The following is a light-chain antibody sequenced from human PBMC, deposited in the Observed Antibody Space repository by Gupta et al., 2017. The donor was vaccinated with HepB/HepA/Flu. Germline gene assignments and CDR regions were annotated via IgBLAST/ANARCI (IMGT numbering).Light chain of an antibody. CDR2: YND. Sequence: HSVLTQSTSVSGTPGQWVTISCSGSNSNVGRNNVNWYQQLPSTAPKLLISYNDARPSGVPDQISGSKSRTSSSLASNGLHSEDEADYYCAAWNTSLNVVVFVGGTQLTVL. CDR3: AAWNTSLNVVV. CDR1: NSNVGRNN. J-gene: IGLJ2*01. V-gene: IGLV1-44*01.